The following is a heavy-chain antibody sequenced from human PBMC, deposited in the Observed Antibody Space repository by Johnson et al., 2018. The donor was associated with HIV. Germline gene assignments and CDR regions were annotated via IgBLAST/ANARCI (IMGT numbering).Heavy chain of an antibody. V-gene: IGHV3-23*04. D-gene: IGHD3-22*01. CDR1: GFTFSSYA. CDR2: ISGSGGST. J-gene: IGHJ3*02. Sequence: VQLVESGGGLVQPGGSLRLSCAASGFTFSSYAMSWVRQAPGKGLEWVSAISGSGGSTYYADSVKGRFTISRDNSKNTLYLQMNSLRAEDTAVYYCAKDGAKYYYDSSGYRDAFDIWGQGTMVTVSS. CDR3: AKDGAKYYYDSSGYRDAFDI.